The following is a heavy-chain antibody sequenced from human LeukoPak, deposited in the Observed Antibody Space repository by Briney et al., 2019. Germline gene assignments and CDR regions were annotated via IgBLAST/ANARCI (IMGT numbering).Heavy chain of an antibody. Sequence: GSLRLSCAASGFTFSSYSMNWVRQAPGMGLEWVSSISSTSNYIYYADSVKGRFTISRDNAKSSLYLQMNSLRAEDTAVYYCARIPADYWGQGILVTVSS. J-gene: IGHJ4*02. CDR2: ISSTSNYI. V-gene: IGHV3-21*01. D-gene: IGHD2-21*01. CDR1: GFTFSSYS. CDR3: ARIPADY.